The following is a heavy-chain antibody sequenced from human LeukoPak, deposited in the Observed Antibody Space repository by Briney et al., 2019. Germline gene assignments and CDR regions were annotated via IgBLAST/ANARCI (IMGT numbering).Heavy chain of an antibody. V-gene: IGHV3-74*01. CDR3: ARANYGAKDY. CDR1: GFPFSSYW. J-gene: IGHJ4*02. CDR2: INTDGSTT. D-gene: IGHD4-17*01. Sequence: GGSLRLSCAASGFPFSSYWMHWVRQAPGKGLVWVSRINTDGSTTSYAGSVKGRFTISRDNAKNTLDLQMNSPRAEDTALYYRARANYGAKDYWGQGTLVSVSS.